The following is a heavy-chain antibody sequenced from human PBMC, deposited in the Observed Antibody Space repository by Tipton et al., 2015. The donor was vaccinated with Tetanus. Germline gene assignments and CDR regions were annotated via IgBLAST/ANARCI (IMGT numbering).Heavy chain of an antibody. CDR2: IFYTGSS. J-gene: IGHJ5*02. Sequence: TLSLTCAVSGVSIRSSTYFWGWIRQPPGKGLEWIGHIFYTGSSHYNPSFESRVTISIDTSKRQISMKLTSVTAADTAVYYCATQTDNWFDPWGQGLLVTVSS. CDR3: ATQTDNWFDP. V-gene: IGHV4-39*01. CDR1: GVSIRSSTYF.